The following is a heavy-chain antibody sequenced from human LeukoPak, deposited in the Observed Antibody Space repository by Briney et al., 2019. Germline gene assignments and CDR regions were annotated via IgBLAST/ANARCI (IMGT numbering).Heavy chain of an antibody. Sequence: PGGSLRLSSASSGFTFGTYGMNWVRQAPEKGLEWVSYISSRSDSENYADSVKGRFTISRDNIRNLLYLQMNSLRAEDTAVYFCARDSTRILGLFDYWGQGTLVTISS. CDR1: GFTFGTYG. CDR2: ISSRSDSE. J-gene: IGHJ4*02. V-gene: IGHV3-48*01. CDR3: ARDSTRILGLFDY. D-gene: IGHD2/OR15-2a*01.